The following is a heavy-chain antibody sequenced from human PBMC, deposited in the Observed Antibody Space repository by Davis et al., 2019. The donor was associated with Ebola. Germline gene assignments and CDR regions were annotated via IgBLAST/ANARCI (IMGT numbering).Heavy chain of an antibody. CDR1: GFTFSSYS. V-gene: IGHV3-23*01. CDR2: IGSGGGDI. D-gene: IGHD2-2*02. CDR3: ARDVGLPATAIGEWFDP. Sequence: GGSLRLSCAASGFTFSSYSMTWVCQAPGKGLEWVSVIGSGGGDIQYEDSVKGRFTISRDNSKNTLYLQMNSLRAEDTAVYYCARDVGLPATAIGEWFDPWGQGTLVTVSS. J-gene: IGHJ5*02.